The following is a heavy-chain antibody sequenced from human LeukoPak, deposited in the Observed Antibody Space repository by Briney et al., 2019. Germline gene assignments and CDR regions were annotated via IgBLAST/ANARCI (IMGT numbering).Heavy chain of an antibody. D-gene: IGHD6-6*01. CDR2: IYYSGST. CDR3: ARVWAALVRRYFDS. Sequence: PSETLSLTCTVSGGSISSYYWSWIRQPPGKGLEWIGYIYYSGSTNYNPSLKSRVTISVDTSKNQFSLKLSSVTAADTAVYYCARVWAALVRRYFDSWGQGTLVTVSS. J-gene: IGHJ4*02. CDR1: GGSISSYY. V-gene: IGHV4-59*01.